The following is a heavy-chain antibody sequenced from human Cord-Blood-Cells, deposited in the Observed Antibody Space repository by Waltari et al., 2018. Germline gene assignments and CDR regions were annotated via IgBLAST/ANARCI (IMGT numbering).Heavy chain of an antibody. CDR3: ARENVHDILTGYFYYYYYMDV. J-gene: IGHJ6*03. CDR2: SSSSSSYI. Sequence: EVQLVESGGGLVKPGGSLRLSCAASGFTFSSYSMNWVRQAPGKGLEWVSSSSSSSSYIYYADSVKGRFTISRDNAKNSLYLQMNSLRAEDTAVYYCARENVHDILTGYFYYYYYMDVWGKGTTVTVSS. V-gene: IGHV3-21*01. D-gene: IGHD3-9*01. CDR1: GFTFSSYS.